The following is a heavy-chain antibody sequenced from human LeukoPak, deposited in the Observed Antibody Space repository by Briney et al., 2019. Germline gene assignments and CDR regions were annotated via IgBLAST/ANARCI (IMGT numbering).Heavy chain of an antibody. CDR1: GYTFTSYG. Sequence: GASVKVSCKASGYTFTSYGISWVRQAPGQGLEWMGWISAYNGNTNYAQKLQGRVTMTTDTSASTAYMELSSLRSEDTAVYYCARSMVLRYFDWFPTFDYWGQGTLVTVSS. CDR2: ISAYNGNT. CDR3: ARSMVLRYFDWFPTFDY. D-gene: IGHD3-9*01. V-gene: IGHV1-18*01. J-gene: IGHJ4*02.